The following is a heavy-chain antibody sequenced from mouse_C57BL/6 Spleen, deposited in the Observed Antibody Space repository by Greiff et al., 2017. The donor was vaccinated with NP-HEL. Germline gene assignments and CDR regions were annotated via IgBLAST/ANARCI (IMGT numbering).Heavy chain of an antibody. CDR1: GYSFTGYY. J-gene: IGHJ1*03. CDR2: INPSTGGT. D-gene: IGHD2-1*01. Sequence: VQLKESGPELVKPGASVKISCKASGYSFTGYYMNWVKQSPEKSLEWIGEINPSTGGTTYNQKFKAKATLTVDKSSSTAYMQLKSLTSEDSAVYYCANYGNYDWYFDVWGTGTTVTVSS. CDR3: ANYGNYDWYFDV. V-gene: IGHV1-42*01.